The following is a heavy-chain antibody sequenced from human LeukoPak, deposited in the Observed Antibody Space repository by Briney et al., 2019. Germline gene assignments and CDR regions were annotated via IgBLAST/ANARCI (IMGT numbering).Heavy chain of an antibody. J-gene: IGHJ3*02. CDR2: ISYDGSNK. D-gene: IGHD3-10*02. CDR3: ARGILTMSQRDDAFDI. V-gene: IGHV3-30-3*01. Sequence: GGSLRLSCAASGFTFSSYAMHWVRQAPGKGLEWVAVISYDGSNKYYADSVKGRFTISRDNSKDTLYPQMNSLRAEDTAVYYCARGILTMSQRDDAFDIWGQGTMVTVSS. CDR1: GFTFSSYA.